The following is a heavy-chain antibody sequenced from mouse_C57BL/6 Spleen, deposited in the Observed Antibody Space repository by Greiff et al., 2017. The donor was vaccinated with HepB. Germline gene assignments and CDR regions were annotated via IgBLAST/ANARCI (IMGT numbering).Heavy chain of an antibody. Sequence: QVQLKQSGPELVKPGASVKISCKASGYAFSSSWMNWVKQRPGKGLEWIGRIYPGDGDTNYNGKFKGKATLTADKSSSTAYMQLSSLTSEDSAVYFCAREVPPVSLYYAMDYWGQGTSVTVSS. D-gene: IGHD6-1*01. J-gene: IGHJ4*01. V-gene: IGHV1-82*01. CDR3: AREVPPVSLYYAMDY. CDR1: GYAFSSSW. CDR2: IYPGDGDT.